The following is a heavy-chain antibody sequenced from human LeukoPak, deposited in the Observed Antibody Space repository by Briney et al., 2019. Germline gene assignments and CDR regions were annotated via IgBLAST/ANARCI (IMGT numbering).Heavy chain of an antibody. V-gene: IGHV3-30*18. D-gene: IGHD3-10*01. CDR3: AKDRGVIKYYFDY. CDR1: GFTFSSYS. J-gene: IGHJ4*02. CDR2: ISYDGSNK. Sequence: GGSLRLSCAASGFTFSSYSMNWVRQAPGKGLEWVAVISYDGSNKYYADSVKGRFTISRDNSKNTLYLQMNSLRAEDTAVYYCAKDRGVIKYYFDYWGQGTLVTVSS.